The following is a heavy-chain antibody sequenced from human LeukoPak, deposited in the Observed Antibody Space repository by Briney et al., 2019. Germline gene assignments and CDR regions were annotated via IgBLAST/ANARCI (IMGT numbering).Heavy chain of an antibody. J-gene: IGHJ5*02. CDR3: ARGGTTTSRWFDP. D-gene: IGHD1-7*01. V-gene: IGHV4-61*08. CDR2: IYYRGNT. Sequence: SETLSLTCTVSGGSISSGGYYWSWIRQPPGKGPEWIGYIYYRGNTNYNPSLKSRVTISIDTSKNQLSLKLSSVTAADTAVYYCARGGTTTSRWFDPWGQGTLVTVSS. CDR1: GGSISSGGYY.